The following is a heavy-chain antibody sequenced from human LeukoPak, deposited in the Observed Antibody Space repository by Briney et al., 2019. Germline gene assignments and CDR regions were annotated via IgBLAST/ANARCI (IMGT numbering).Heavy chain of an antibody. CDR3: AKDWSGSYSAFDI. Sequence: GGSLRLSCAAPGFTFSSYAMSWVRQAPGKGLEWVSAISGSGGSTYYADSVKGRFTISRDNSKNTLYLEMNSLRAEDTAVYYCAKDWSGSYSAFDIWGQGTMVTVSS. D-gene: IGHD1-26*01. CDR1: GFTFSSYA. J-gene: IGHJ3*02. V-gene: IGHV3-23*01. CDR2: ISGSGGST.